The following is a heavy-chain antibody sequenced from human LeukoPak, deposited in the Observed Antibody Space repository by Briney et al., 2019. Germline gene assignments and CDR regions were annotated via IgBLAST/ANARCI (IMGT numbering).Heavy chain of an antibody. V-gene: IGHV4-30-4*01. CDR1: GGSISSGDYY. CDR3: ARGLLWFGDLWEAFDI. Sequence: PSETLSLTCTVSGGSISSGDYYWSWIRQPPGKGLERIGYIYYSGSTYYNPSLKSRVNISVDTSKNQFSLKLSSVTAADTAVYYCARGLLWFGDLWEAFDIWGQGTMVTVSS. D-gene: IGHD3-10*01. J-gene: IGHJ3*02. CDR2: IYYSGST.